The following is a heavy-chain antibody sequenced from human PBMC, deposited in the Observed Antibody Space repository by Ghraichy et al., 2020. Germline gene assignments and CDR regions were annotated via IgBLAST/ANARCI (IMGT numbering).Heavy chain of an antibody. CDR3: AREPYCTTFSCSNLAY. D-gene: IGHD2/OR15-2a*01. CDR1: GGSISGYY. V-gene: IGHV4-4*07. Sequence: SETLSLTCTVSGGSISGYYWSWIRQSAGKGLEWIGRIYSSGSTTYNPSLQSRVTMSVDTSKNQFSLRLNSVTAADTAVYYCAREPYCTTFSCSNLAYWGQGTLVTVSS. CDR2: IYSSGST. J-gene: IGHJ4*02.